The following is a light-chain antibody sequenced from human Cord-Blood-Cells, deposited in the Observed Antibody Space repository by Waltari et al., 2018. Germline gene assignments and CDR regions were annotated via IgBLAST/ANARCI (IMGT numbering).Light chain of an antibody. CDR1: VLAKKY. V-gene: IGLV3-27*01. CDR3: YSAADNNWV. CDR2: KDS. J-gene: IGLJ3*02. Sequence: SYELTQPSSVSVSPGQTARITCSGDVLAKKYARWFQQKPGQAPVLVLYKDSGRPSGTPGRFSGSSSGTTVTLTISGGQVGDEADYYCYSAADNNWVFGGGTKLTVL.